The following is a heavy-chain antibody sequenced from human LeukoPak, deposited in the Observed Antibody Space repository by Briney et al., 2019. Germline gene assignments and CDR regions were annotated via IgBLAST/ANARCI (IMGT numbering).Heavy chain of an antibody. CDR3: ARSLEEVIRGVRRPRQGLV. J-gene: IGHJ4*02. CDR2: ISGSGGST. D-gene: IGHD3-10*01. V-gene: IGHV3-23*01. CDR1: GFTFSTCA. Sequence: GGSLRLSCAASGFTFSTCAMGWVRQAPGKGLGWVSAISGSGGSTFYADSVKGRFTISRDNSKNTVYLQMSGLRAEDTAVYYCARSLEEVIRGVRRPRQGLVWGQGTLVTVSS.